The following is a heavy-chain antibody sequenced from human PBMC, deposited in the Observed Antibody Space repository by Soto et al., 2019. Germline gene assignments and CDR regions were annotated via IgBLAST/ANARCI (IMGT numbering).Heavy chain of an antibody. Sequence: SQTLSLTCAISVDSVSSNSAAWNWIMQSPSRGLEWLGRTYYRSKWYNDYAPSLKSRITINPDTARNQFSLQLNSVTPEDTAVYYCAMSLAAAAKYNCFDRWGQGTLVTVSS. D-gene: IGHD6-13*01. V-gene: IGHV6-1*01. CDR3: AMSLAAAAKYNCFDR. CDR1: VDSVSSNSAA. CDR2: TYYRSKWYN. J-gene: IGHJ5*02.